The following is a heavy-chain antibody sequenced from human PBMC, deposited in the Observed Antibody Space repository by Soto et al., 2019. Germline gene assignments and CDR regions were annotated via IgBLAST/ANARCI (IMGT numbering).Heavy chain of an antibody. D-gene: IGHD3-16*01. Sequence: GGSLRLSCAASGFTFSSYGMHWVRQAPGKGLEWVAVIWYDGSNKYYADSVKGRFTISRDNSKNTLYLQMNSLRAEDTAVYYCARDMMLSWPDAFDIWGQGTMVTVSS. CDR2: IWYDGSNK. CDR3: ARDMMLSWPDAFDI. CDR1: GFTFSSYG. J-gene: IGHJ3*02. V-gene: IGHV3-33*01.